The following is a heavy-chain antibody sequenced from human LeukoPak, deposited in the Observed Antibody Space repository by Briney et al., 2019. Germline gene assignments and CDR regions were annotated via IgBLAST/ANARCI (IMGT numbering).Heavy chain of an antibody. Sequence: PSETLSLTCTVSGGSISSYYWSWIRQPPGKGLEWIGYIYYSGSTNYNPSLKSRVTISVDTSKNHFSLKLSSVTAADTAVYYCARGDSGSYYDSSGSISYYFDFWGQGTLVTVSS. CDR3: ARGDSGSYYDSSGSISYYFDF. CDR1: GGSISSYY. J-gene: IGHJ4*02. D-gene: IGHD3-22*01. V-gene: IGHV4-59*01. CDR2: IYYSGST.